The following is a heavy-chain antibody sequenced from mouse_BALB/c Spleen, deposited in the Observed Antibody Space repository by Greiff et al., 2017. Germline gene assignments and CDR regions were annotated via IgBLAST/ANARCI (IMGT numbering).Heavy chain of an antibody. CDR1: GYSFTSYW. D-gene: IGHD4-1*01. CDR2: IDPSDSET. CDR3: ARGDIGRSYAMDY. Sequence: VQLQQSGPQLVRPGASVKISCKASGYSFTSYWMHWVKQRPGQGLEWIGMIDPSDSETRLNQKFKDKATLTVDKSSSTAYMQLSSPTSEDSAVYYCARGDIGRSYAMDYWGQGTSVTVSA. V-gene: IGHV1S126*01. J-gene: IGHJ4*01.